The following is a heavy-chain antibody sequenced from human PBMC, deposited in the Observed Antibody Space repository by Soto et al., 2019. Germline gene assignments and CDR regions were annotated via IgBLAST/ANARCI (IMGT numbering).Heavy chain of an antibody. V-gene: IGHV1-3*01. D-gene: IGHD3-16*01. CDR3: AREGAHYAPFDL. Sequence: QVLLAQSGAEVKKHGASVRVSCKASGYTFTDFALHWVRQAPGQGLEWMGWINVGNGNTGYSRKFQGRVTNDRDMSATTAYIEVTSLTSEDTAIYYCAREGAHYAPFDLWGQGTLVTVSS. CDR1: GYTFTDFA. J-gene: IGHJ4*02. CDR2: INVGNGNT.